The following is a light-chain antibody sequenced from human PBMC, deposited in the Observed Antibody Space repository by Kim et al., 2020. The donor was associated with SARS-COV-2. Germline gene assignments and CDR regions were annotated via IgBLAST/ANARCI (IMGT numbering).Light chain of an antibody. CDR2: QDN. Sequence: SYELTQPPSVSVSPGQTASISCSGDKLGSKYACWYQQKPGQSPVLVIYQDNKRPSGIPERFSGSNSGSTATLTISGTHTMDEADYYCPAWDDYIGVFGGG. J-gene: IGLJ3*02. CDR3: PAWDDYIGV. V-gene: IGLV3-1*01. CDR1: KLGSKY.